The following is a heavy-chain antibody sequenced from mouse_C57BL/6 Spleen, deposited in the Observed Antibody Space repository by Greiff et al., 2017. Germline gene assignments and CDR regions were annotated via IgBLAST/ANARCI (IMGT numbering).Heavy chain of an antibody. V-gene: IGHV5-17*01. CDR2: ISSGSSTI. Sequence: DVKLVESGGGLVKPGGSLKLSCAASGFTFSDYGMHWVRQAPEKGLEWVAYISSGSSTIYYADTVKGRFTISRDNAKNTLYLQMTSLRSEDTAMYYCAKYLGRAMDYWGQGTSVTVSS. D-gene: IGHD4-1*01. CDR3: AKYLGRAMDY. CDR1: GFTFSDYG. J-gene: IGHJ4*01.